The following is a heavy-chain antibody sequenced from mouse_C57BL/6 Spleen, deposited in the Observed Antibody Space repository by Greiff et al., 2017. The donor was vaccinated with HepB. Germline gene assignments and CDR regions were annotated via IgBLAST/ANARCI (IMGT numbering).Heavy chain of an antibody. V-gene: IGHV1-63*01. CDR1: GYTFTNYW. Sequence: QVQLQPSGAELVRPGTSVKMSCKASGYTFTNYWIGWAKQRPGHGLEWIGDIYPGGGYTNYNEKFKGKATLTADKSSSTAYMQFSSLTSEDSAIYYCARTGTGAYAMDYWGQGTSVTVSS. J-gene: IGHJ4*01. D-gene: IGHD4-1*01. CDR2: IYPGGGYT. CDR3: ARTGTGAYAMDY.